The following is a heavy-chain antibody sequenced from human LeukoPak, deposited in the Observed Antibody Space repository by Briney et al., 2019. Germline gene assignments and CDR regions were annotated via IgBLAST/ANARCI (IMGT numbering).Heavy chain of an antibody. CDR3: ARIQQWLGFDS. CDR2: IYTSGST. CDR1: GGSVGSYY. V-gene: IGHV4-4*07. D-gene: IGHD6-19*01. Sequence: PSETLSLTCSVSGGSVGSYYWSWIRQPAGKGLEWIGRIYTSGSTNYNPSLRSRATTSVDKSKSQFSLKLTSVTAADTAVYFCARIQQWLGFDSWGQGTLVTVSS. J-gene: IGHJ4*02.